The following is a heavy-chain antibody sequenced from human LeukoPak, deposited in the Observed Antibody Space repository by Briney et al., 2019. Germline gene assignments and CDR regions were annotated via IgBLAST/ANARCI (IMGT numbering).Heavy chain of an antibody. D-gene: IGHD6-13*01. CDR3: ARFSSSWYYFDY. CDR1: GFTRRAIW. J-gene: IGHJ4*02. CDR2: IKQDGSEK. Sequence: TGGSLRRSCAASGFTRRAIWMSWVRQAPGKGRECVANIKQDGSEKYYVDSVKGRFTISRDNAKNSLYLQMNGLRAEDTAVYYCARFSSSWYYFDYWGQGRLIGVSS. V-gene: IGHV3-7*01.